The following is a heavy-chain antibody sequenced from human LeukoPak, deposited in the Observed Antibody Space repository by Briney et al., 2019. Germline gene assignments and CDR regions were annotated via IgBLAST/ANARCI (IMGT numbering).Heavy chain of an antibody. V-gene: IGHV4-30-4*08. CDR2: IYYSGST. CDR1: GGSISSGDYY. Sequence: SETLSLTCTVSGGSISSGDYYWSWIRQPPGKGLEWIGYIYYSGSTYYNPSLKSRVTISVDTSKNQFSLKLSSVTAADTAVYYCAREGIVVVGALDVWGQGTTVTVSS. D-gene: IGHD2-15*01. J-gene: IGHJ6*02. CDR3: AREGIVVVGALDV.